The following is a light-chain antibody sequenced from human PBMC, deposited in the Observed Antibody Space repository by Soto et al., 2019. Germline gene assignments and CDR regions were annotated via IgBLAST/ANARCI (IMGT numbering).Light chain of an antibody. J-gene: IGKJ5*01. CDR2: EVS. CDR3: MQSTQLPPT. Sequence: VMTQTQLSLSVAPGQPASISCKSSQSLLHITGETFLFWYLQKPGQSPQLLIYEVSTRVSGVPDRFSGSGSGTDFTLEISRVETDDVGIYYCMQSTQLPPTFGQGTRLE. V-gene: IGKV2D-29*02. CDR1: QSLLHITGETF.